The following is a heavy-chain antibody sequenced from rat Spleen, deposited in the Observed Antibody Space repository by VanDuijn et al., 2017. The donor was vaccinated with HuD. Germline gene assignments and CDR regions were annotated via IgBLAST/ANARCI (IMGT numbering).Heavy chain of an antibody. V-gene: IGHV5-29*01. CDR2: FSYDGFTT. Sequence: EVQLVESGGGLVQPGRSLKLSCAVSGFTFKNYVMAWVRQAPTKGLEWVAAFSYDGFTTYYRDSVRGRFTISSDNTKTTLYLQMDSLRSEDTATYYCAKVTVVRSFDYWGQGVMVTVSS. D-gene: IGHD1-1*01. CDR1: GFTFKNYV. J-gene: IGHJ2*01. CDR3: AKVTVVRSFDY.